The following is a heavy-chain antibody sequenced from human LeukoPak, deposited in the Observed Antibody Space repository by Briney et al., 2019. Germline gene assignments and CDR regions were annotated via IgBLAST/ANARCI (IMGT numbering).Heavy chain of an antibody. CDR1: GFTFSDYY. D-gene: IGHD3-10*01. CDR2: ISSSGSTI. J-gene: IGHJ4*02. V-gene: IGHV3-11*01. Sequence: GGSLRLSCAASGFTFSDYYMSWIRQAPGKGLEWVSYISSSGSTIYYADSVKGRFTISRDNAKNSLYLQMNSLRAEDTALYYCAREHYYGSGSYLDWGQGTLVTVSS. CDR3: AREHYYGSGSYLD.